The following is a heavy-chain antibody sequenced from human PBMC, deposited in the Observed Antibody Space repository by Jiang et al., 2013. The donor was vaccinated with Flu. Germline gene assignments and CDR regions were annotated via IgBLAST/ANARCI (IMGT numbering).Heavy chain of an antibody. J-gene: IGHJ4*02. CDR2: ISPHTANT. CDR3: ARDVGAKYFDY. D-gene: IGHD1-26*01. V-gene: IGHV1-18*01. Sequence: DWMGWISPHTANTKYAPKFQGRLTMSTDTSTSTAYMELRSLTSDDTAVYYCARDVGAKYFDYWGQGTLVTVSS.